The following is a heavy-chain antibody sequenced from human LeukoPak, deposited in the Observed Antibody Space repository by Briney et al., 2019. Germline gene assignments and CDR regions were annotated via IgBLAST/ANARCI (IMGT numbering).Heavy chain of an antibody. Sequence: PGGSLRLSCAASGFTFSSYAMSWVRQAPGKGLEWVSAISGSGGSSYYADCVKGRFTISRDNSKNTLYLQMNSLRAEDTAVYYCAKNIYLRLSPFDYWGQGTLVTVSS. V-gene: IGHV3-23*01. D-gene: IGHD2/OR15-2a*01. CDR1: GFTFSSYA. CDR3: AKNIYLRLSPFDY. CDR2: ISGSGGSS. J-gene: IGHJ4*02.